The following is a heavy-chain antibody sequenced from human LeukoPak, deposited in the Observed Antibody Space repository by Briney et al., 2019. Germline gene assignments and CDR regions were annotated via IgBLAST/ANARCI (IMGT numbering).Heavy chain of an antibody. CDR3: AKDPSSPGGSYYMDV. V-gene: IGHV3-23*01. CDR2: VSGSGGST. D-gene: IGHD2-2*01. CDR1: GFTFSNYA. J-gene: IGHJ6*03. Sequence: GGSLRLSCAASGFTFSNYAMNWVRQAPGKGLEWVSTVSGSGGSTYYADSVKGRFTVSRDNSKNKVYLQMNSLRAEDTAVYYCAKDPSSPGGSYYMDVWGKGTTVTVSS.